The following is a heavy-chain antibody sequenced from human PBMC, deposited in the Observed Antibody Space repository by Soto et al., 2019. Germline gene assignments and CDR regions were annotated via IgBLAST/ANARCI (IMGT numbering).Heavy chain of an antibody. D-gene: IGHD3-3*01. V-gene: IGHV4-61*01. CDR1: GGSVSRGSYS. Sequence: SETLYLGCTVSGGSVSRGSYSWSWIRQPPGKGLEWIGYIYYSGSPNYNPSLKSRVTISVGTSKNQFSLKLSSVTAADTAVYYCARDSASSSRSYMYYYGMDVWGQGTTVT. J-gene: IGHJ6*02. CDR3: ARDSASSSRSYMYYYGMDV. CDR2: IYYSGSP.